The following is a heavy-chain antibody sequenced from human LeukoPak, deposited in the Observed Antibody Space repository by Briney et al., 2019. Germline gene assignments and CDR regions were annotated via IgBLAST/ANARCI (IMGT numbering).Heavy chain of an antibody. D-gene: IGHD3-10*01. CDR3: ARDPPTLWFGELRGYYYGMDV. Sequence: EASVKVSCKASGYTFTSYGISWVRQAPGQGLEWMGWLSAYNGNTNYAQKLQGRVTMTTDTSTSTAYMELRSLRSDDTAVYYCARDPPTLWFGELRGYYYGMDVWGQGTTVTVSS. V-gene: IGHV1-18*01. CDR1: GYTFTSYG. J-gene: IGHJ6*02. CDR2: LSAYNGNT.